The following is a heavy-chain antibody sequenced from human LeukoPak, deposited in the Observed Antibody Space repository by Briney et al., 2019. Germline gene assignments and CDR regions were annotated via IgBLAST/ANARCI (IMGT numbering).Heavy chain of an antibody. CDR1: GGSIRSSNW. Sequence: SETLSLTCAVSGGSIRSSNWWSWVRQPPGKGLEWIGEIYHSGSTNYNPSLKSRVTISVDKSKHQFSLKLSSVTAADTAVYYCARVEGLGGRKIDYWGQGTLVTVSS. V-gene: IGHV4-4*02. CDR3: ARVEGLGGRKIDY. CDR2: IYHSGST. J-gene: IGHJ4*02. D-gene: IGHD1-14*01.